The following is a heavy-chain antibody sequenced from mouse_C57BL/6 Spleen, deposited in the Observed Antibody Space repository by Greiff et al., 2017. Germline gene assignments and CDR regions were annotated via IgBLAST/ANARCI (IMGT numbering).Heavy chain of an antibody. D-gene: IGHD2-4*01. Sequence: EVQRVEPGGGLVKPGGSLKLSCAASGFTFSSYAMSWVRQTPEKRLEWVATISDGGSYTYYPDNVKGRFTISRDNAKNNLYLQMSHLKSEDTAMYYCARGYYDYDGFAYWGQGTLVTVSA. CDR2: ISDGGSYT. V-gene: IGHV5-4*01. J-gene: IGHJ3*01. CDR1: GFTFSSYA. CDR3: ARGYYDYDGFAY.